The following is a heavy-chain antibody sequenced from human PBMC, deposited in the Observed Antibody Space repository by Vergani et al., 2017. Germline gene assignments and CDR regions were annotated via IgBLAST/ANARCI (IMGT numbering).Heavy chain of an antibody. D-gene: IGHD4-11*01. CDR2: ISSSSSYI. Sequence: EVQLVESGGGLVKPGGSLRPSCAASGFTFSSYSMNWVRQAPGKGLEWVSSISSSSSYIYYADSVKGLFTISRANAKYSLYQQMNSLSTEDTAVYYFARGMTTETADLDGFDIWGQGTMVSVSS. J-gene: IGHJ3*02. CDR1: GFTFSSYS. CDR3: ARGMTTETADLDGFDI. V-gene: IGHV3-21*01.